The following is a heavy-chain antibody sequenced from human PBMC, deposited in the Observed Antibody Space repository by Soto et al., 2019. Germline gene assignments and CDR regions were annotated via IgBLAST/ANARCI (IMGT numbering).Heavy chain of an antibody. V-gene: IGHV1-3*01. CDR1: GYTFTSYA. J-gene: IGHJ3*02. Sequence: ASVKVSCKASGYTFTSYAMHWVRQAPGQRLEWMGWINAGNGNTKYSQKFQGRFSISRDNAENSLYLQMESLRVEDTATYFCARSSGWYEADAFDMWGQGTMVTVSS. D-gene: IGHD6-19*01. CDR2: INAGNGNT. CDR3: ARSSGWYEADAFDM.